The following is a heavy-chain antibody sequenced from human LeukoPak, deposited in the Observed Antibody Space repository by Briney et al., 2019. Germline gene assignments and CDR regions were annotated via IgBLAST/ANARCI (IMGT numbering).Heavy chain of an antibody. CDR1: GGSISGFY. CDR3: ARVYSDLVRLDP. J-gene: IGHJ5*02. Sequence: SETLSLTCTVSGGSISGFYWTWIRQPPGKGLEYNGYMYYSGTTNYNPSLMSRITLSLDTSKNHFSLKLTSVTAADTAVYYCARVYSDLVRLDPWGQGTLVTVSS. CDR2: MYYSGTT. V-gene: IGHV4-59*01. D-gene: IGHD2-21*01.